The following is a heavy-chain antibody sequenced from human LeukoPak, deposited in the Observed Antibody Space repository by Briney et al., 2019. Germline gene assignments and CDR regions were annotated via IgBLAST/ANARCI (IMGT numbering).Heavy chain of an antibody. CDR3: ARASTDNAGWHRGSFDY. Sequence: PGESLKISCQTSGYSFTNYWIGWVRQMPGKGLEWMGIIYPGDSDSRYSPSLQGLVTISADKSVSTAYLQWSSLRASDTAIYYCARASTDNAGWHRGSFDYWGQGTLVTVSS. J-gene: IGHJ4*02. D-gene: IGHD6-19*01. CDR2: IYPGDSDS. CDR1: GYSFTNYW. V-gene: IGHV5-51*01.